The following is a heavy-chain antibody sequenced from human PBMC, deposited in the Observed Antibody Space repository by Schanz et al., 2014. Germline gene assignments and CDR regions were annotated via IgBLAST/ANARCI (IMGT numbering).Heavy chain of an antibody. Sequence: EVELVESGGGLVQPGGSLRLSCAASGFTFSNYWMSWVRQAPGKGLEWVATVRGETYYVDSVKGRFTISRDDAKNSLNLQMNSLRVEDTALYYCARDPNSVNEIDYWGQGTLVTVSS. CDR1: GFTFSNYW. V-gene: IGHV3-7*01. CDR2: VRGET. CDR3: ARDPNSVNEIDY. D-gene: IGHD5-12*01. J-gene: IGHJ4*02.